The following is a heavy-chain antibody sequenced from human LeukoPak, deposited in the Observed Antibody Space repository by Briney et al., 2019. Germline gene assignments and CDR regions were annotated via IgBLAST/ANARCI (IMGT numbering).Heavy chain of an antibody. D-gene: IGHD3-22*01. CDR3: ARATYYYDSSGYIDY. V-gene: IGHV4-59*12. J-gene: IGHJ4*02. Sequence: SETLSLTCTDSGGSISSNYWSWIRQPPGKRLEWIGYIYYSGSTNYNPSLKSRLTISVDTSKNQFSLKLSSVTPEDTAVYYCARATYYYDSSGYIDYWGQGTLVTVSS. CDR1: GGSISSNY. CDR2: IYYSGST.